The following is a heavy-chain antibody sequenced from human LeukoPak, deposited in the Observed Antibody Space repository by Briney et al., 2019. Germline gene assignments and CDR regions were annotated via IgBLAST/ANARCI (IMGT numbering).Heavy chain of an antibody. CDR1: GFSFGYYA. CDR2: INYSGGSS. CDR3: AKLSSGSPSNFQH. V-gene: IGHV3-23*05. D-gene: IGHD1-26*01. J-gene: IGHJ1*01. Sequence: GGSLRLSCAASGFSFGYYAMTRVRQAPGKGLEWVSSINYSGGSSTYTDSVKGRFTTSRDNSKNTLFLQMNSLRAEDTAIYYCAKLSSGSPSNFQHWGRGTLVTVSS.